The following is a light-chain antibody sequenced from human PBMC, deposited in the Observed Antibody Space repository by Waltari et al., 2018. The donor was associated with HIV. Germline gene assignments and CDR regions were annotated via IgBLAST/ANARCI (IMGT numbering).Light chain of an antibody. CDR2: KDN. CDR3: QSADSTGTYKL. J-gene: IGLJ3*02. V-gene: IGLV3-25*03. CDR1: ALSKQY. Sequence: SYELTQPPSVSVSPGQTARLPCSGDALSKQYAYWYQQKPGQAPVVVIYKDNERPSGISERFSGSSSGTTLTLTVSGVQAEDEADYYCQSADSTGTYKLFGGGTKLTVL.